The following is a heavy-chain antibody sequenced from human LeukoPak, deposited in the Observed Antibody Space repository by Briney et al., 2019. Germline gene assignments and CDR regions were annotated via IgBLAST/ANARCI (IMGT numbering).Heavy chain of an antibody. Sequence: GGSLRLSCAASGFTFSSYAMSWVGQAPGKGLEWVSAISGSGGSTYYADSVKGRFTISRDNSKNTLYLQMNSLRAEDTAVYYCAKVRWELLSPIFDYWGQGTLVTVSS. CDR1: GFTFSSYA. V-gene: IGHV3-23*01. J-gene: IGHJ4*02. CDR2: ISGSGGST. CDR3: AKVRWELLSPIFDY. D-gene: IGHD1-26*01.